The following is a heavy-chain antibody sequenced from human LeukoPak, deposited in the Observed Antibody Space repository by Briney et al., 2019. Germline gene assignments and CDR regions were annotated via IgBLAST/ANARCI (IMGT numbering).Heavy chain of an antibody. Sequence: GASVKVSCKASGGTFSSYAISWVRQAPGQGLEWMGGIIPILGTANYAQKFQGRVTITADESTSTAYMELSSLRSEDTAVYYCARAGGMYSSGWYYHAFDIWGQGTMVTVSS. D-gene: IGHD6-19*01. CDR1: GGTFSSYA. J-gene: IGHJ3*02. CDR2: IIPILGTA. CDR3: ARAGGMYSSGWYYHAFDI. V-gene: IGHV1-69*13.